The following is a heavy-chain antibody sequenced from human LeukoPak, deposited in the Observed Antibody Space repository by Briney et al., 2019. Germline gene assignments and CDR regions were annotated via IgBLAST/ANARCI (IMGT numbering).Heavy chain of an antibody. D-gene: IGHD2-15*01. J-gene: IGHJ4*02. CDR3: TRVECTDGSCYTFDY. V-gene: IGHV4-4*07. CDR1: GGSISSYY. Sequence: PSETLSLTCTVSGGSISSYYWNWIRQPAGKGLEWIGRIYIGGSTNYNPSLKSRVTISVDTSKNQFSLKLRSVTAADTAVYYCTRVECTDGSCYTFDYWGQGTLVIVSS. CDR2: IYIGGST.